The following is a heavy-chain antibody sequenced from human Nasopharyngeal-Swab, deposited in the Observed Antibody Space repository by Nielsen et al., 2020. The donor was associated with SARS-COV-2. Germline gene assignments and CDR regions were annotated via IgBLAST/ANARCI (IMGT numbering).Heavy chain of an antibody. V-gene: IGHV1-18*01. CDR3: AREDSSSWYSLLNWFDP. J-gene: IGHJ5*02. CDR1: GYTFTIYG. CDR2: ISAYNGNT. Sequence: ASVKVSCKASGYTFTIYGITWVRQAPGQGLEWMGWISAYNGNTNYAQKLQGRVTMTTDTSTSTAYMELRSLRSDDTAVYYCAREDSSSWYSLLNWFDPWGQGTLVTVSS. D-gene: IGHD6-13*01.